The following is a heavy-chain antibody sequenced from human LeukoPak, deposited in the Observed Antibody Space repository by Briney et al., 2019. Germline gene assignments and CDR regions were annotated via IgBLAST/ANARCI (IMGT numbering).Heavy chain of an antibody. CDR1: GGSFSGYY. CDR2: INHSGST. Sequence: SETLSLTCAVYGGSFSGYYWSWIRQPPGKGLEWIGEINHSGSTNYNPSLKSRVTISVDTSKNQFSLQLNSVTPEDTAVYYCARESSSWRLSHYGMDVWGQGTTVTVSS. J-gene: IGHJ6*02. V-gene: IGHV4-34*01. D-gene: IGHD6-13*01. CDR3: ARESSSWRLSHYGMDV.